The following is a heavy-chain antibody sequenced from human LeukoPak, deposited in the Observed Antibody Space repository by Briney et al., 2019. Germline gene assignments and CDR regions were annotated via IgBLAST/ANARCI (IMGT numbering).Heavy chain of an antibody. CDR1: GGSISSYY. Sequence: PSETLSLTCTVSGGSISSYYWSWIRQPAGKGREWIGRIYSSGGTKYNPPLKSRVTMSVDTSKNQFSLKLSSVTAADTAVYYCARDEGGLNFDYWGQGTLVTVSS. CDR2: IYSSGGT. V-gene: IGHV4-4*07. D-gene: IGHD1-26*01. CDR3: ARDEGGLNFDY. J-gene: IGHJ4*02.